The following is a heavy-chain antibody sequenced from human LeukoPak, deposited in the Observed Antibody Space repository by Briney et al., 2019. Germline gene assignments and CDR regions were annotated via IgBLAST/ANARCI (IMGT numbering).Heavy chain of an antibody. CDR1: GFPFRDYY. CDR2: ISRSGDTL. J-gene: IGHJ6*02. V-gene: IGHV3-11*01. CDR3: AREVVIFPDYYYYGMDV. Sequence: GGSLRLSRAASGFPFRDYYMTWIRQAPGKGLEWISYISRSGDTLYYADSVEGRFTISRDNAKNSLFLQMNSLRADDTAVYYCAREVVIFPDYYYYGMDVWGQGTTVTVSS. D-gene: IGHD3-9*01.